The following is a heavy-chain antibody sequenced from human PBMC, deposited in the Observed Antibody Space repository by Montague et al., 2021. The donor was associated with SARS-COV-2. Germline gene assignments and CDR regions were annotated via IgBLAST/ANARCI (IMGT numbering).Heavy chain of an antibody. CDR3: ARAPVAHITIFGVLNSFDY. V-gene: IGHV4-59*01. CDR2: IYNSGST. D-gene: IGHD3-3*01. Sequence: SETLSLTCAVSGGSISSYYWSWIRQPPGKGLEWIGYIYNSGSTNYNPSLKSRGPISVDTPKNQVSLKLSSVTAADAAVYYCARAPVAHITIFGVLNSFDYWGQGTLVTVSS. J-gene: IGHJ4*02. CDR1: GGSISSYY.